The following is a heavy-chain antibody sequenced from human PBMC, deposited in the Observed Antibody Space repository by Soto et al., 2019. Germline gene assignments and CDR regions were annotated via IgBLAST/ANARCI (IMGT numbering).Heavy chain of an antibody. D-gene: IGHD3-10*01. Sequence: QAQLVQSGAEVRKPGSSVRVSCKSSGGRFNTYVITWVRQAPGQGLEWMGGIIPVYRTTMYAQHFEDRVTITADESTSTASMEVSSLRSEDTAVYYCARGDSRGYYMDVWGQGTTVTVSS. V-gene: IGHV1-69*12. J-gene: IGHJ6*03. CDR1: GGRFNTYV. CDR3: ARGDSRGYYMDV. CDR2: IIPVYRTT.